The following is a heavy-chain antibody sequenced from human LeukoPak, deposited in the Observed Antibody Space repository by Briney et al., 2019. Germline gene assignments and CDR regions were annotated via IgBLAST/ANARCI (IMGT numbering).Heavy chain of an antibody. Sequence: PSETLSLTCTVSGGSISSGGYYWSWIRQPPGKGLEWIGYIYHSGSTYYNPSLKSRVTISVDRSKNQFPLKLSSVTAADTAVYYCARCDSSWASGWFDPWGQGTLVTVSS. CDR3: ARCDSSWASGWFDP. CDR1: GGSISSGGYY. V-gene: IGHV4-30-2*01. CDR2: IYHSGST. D-gene: IGHD6-13*01. J-gene: IGHJ5*02.